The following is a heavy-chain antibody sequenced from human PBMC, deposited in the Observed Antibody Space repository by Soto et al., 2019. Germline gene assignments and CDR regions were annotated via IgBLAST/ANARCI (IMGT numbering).Heavy chain of an antibody. Sequence: PSETLSLTCAVYGGSFSGYYWSWIRQPPGKGLEWIGEINHSGSTNYNPSLKSRVTISVDTSKNQFSLKLSSVTAADTAVYYCARLRFLEWQDFDYWGQGTLVTVSS. V-gene: IGHV4-34*01. CDR1: GGSFSGYY. J-gene: IGHJ4*02. D-gene: IGHD3-3*01. CDR2: INHSGST. CDR3: ARLRFLEWQDFDY.